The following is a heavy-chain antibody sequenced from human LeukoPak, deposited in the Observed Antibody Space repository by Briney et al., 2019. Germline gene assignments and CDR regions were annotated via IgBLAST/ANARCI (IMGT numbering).Heavy chain of an antibody. D-gene: IGHD3-3*01. V-gene: IGHV4-61*02. J-gene: IGHJ6*04. CDR1: GGSISSGSYY. Sequence: SETLSLTCTVSGGSISSGSYYWSWIRQPAGKGLEWIGRFYTSGSTNYNPSLKSRVTVSVDTSKNQFSLKLSSVTAADTAVYYCARGLGWLGPRLMDVWGKGTTVTISS. CDR2: FYTSGST. CDR3: ARGLGWLGPRLMDV.